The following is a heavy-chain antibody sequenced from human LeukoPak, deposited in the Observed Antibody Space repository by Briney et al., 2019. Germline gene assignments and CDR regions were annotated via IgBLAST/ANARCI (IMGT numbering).Heavy chain of an antibody. CDR1: GVTFSSNY. D-gene: IGHD6-19*01. V-gene: IGHV3-53*04. J-gene: IGHJ4*02. CDR2: IYTAGGNT. CDR3: ARDDIAVAGKDY. Sequence: GGSLRLSCAASGVTFSSNYMSWVRQAPGKGLEWVSVIYTAGGNTYYADSVKGRFTISRHNSKNTLFLQMNSLRPEDTAVYYCARDDIAVAGKDYWGPGTLVTVSS.